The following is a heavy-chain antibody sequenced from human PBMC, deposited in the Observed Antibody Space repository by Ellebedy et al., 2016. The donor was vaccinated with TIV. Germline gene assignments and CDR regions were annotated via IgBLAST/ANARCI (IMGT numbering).Heavy chain of an antibody. CDR2: IWHDGSRL. V-gene: IGHV3-33*01. D-gene: IGHD6-19*01. J-gene: IGHJ4*02. CDR1: GFTFSTYA. Sequence: GESLKISCGASGFTFSTYAMHWVRQAPGKGLEWVAVIWHDGSRLYYGDSVKGRFTVSRDNSKNTLYLQINSLSTEDAAVYYCTRSPDSNGWYDFDYWGQGTLVTVSS. CDR3: TRSPDSNGWYDFDY.